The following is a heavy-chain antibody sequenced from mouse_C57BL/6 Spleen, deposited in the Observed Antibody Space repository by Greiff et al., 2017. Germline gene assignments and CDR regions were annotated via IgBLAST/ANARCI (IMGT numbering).Heavy chain of an antibody. CDR2: INYDGSST. V-gene: IGHV5-16*01. CDR1: GFTFSDYY. Sequence: EVKLVESEGGLVQPGSSMKLSCTASGFTFSDYYMAWVRQVPEKGLEWVANINYDGSSTYYLDSLKSRFIISRDNAKNILYLQMSSLKSEDTATYYCARERSYGSSYGYAMDYWGQGTSVTVSS. D-gene: IGHD1-1*01. CDR3: ARERSYGSSYGYAMDY. J-gene: IGHJ4*01.